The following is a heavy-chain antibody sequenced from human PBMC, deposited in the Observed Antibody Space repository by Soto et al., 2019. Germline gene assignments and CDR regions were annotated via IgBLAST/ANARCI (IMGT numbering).Heavy chain of an antibody. J-gene: IGHJ5*02. D-gene: IGHD3-16*02. V-gene: IGHV1-8*01. CDR1: GYTFTNND. Sequence: QVQLVQSGAEVKKPGASVKVSCKASGYTFTNNDVSWVRQATGQGLEWMGWMNPGSGDTGYAQKFKGEVTMTRTISIAKAYMELSSWRSAAPALYYGAQWATLVSLNWSDPWGQGTLVTVSS. CDR3: AQWATLVSLNWSDP. CDR2: MNPGSGDT.